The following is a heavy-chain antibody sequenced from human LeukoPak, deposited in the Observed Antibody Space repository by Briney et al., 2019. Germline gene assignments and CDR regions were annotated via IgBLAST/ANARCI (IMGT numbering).Heavy chain of an antibody. D-gene: IGHD1-26*01. J-gene: IGHJ4*02. CDR3: ARQLGATAFVDN. V-gene: IGHV5-51*01. CDR1: GYSFTSYW. CDR2: IYPADSDT. Sequence: GVSLKISCKGSGYSFTSYWIAWARQMPGKGLEWLGIIYPADSDTRYSPSFQGQATISADKSISTAYLQWSSLKASETAMYYCARQLGATAFVDNWGQGTLVTVSS.